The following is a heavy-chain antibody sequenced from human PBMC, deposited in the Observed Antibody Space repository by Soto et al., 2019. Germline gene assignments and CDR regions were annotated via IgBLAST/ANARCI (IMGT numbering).Heavy chain of an antibody. V-gene: IGHV3-21*01. J-gene: IGHJ4*02. CDR3: AKDIGVLEWLLFFDY. CDR1: GFTFSSYS. D-gene: IGHD3-3*01. CDR2: ISSSSSYI. Sequence: PGGSLRLSCAASGFTFSSYSMNWVRQAPGKGLEWVSSISSSSSYIYYADSVKGRFTISRDNAKNSLYLQMNSLRAEDTAVHYCAKDIGVLEWLLFFDYWGQGTLVTVSS.